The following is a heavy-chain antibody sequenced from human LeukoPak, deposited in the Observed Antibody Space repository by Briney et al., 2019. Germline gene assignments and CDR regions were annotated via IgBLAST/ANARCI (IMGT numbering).Heavy chain of an antibody. CDR3: ARVALGSYNWFDP. D-gene: IGHD3-10*01. Sequence: PRGSLRLSCAASGFTFSRYWMHWVRHAPGKGLVWVSRISPDGSRTTYADSVKGRFTISRDNAKNTVYLQMNSLRAEDTAVYYCARVALGSYNWFDPWGQGTLVTVSS. V-gene: IGHV3-74*01. CDR2: ISPDGSRT. CDR1: GFTFSRYW. J-gene: IGHJ5*02.